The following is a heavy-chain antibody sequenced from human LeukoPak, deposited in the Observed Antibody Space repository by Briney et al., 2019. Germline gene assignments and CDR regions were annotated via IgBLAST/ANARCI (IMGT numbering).Heavy chain of an antibody. Sequence: GGSLRLSCAASGFTFSSYSMNWVRQAPGKGLEWVSAISSSSSNFYYTNSVKGRFTISRDNAKNSLYLQMNSLRAEATAVYYCARAAIVVAGGGSFDYWGQGTLVTVSS. CDR1: GFTFSSYS. CDR2: ISSSSSNF. CDR3: ARAAIVVAGGGSFDY. D-gene: IGHD6-19*01. J-gene: IGHJ4*02. V-gene: IGHV3-21*01.